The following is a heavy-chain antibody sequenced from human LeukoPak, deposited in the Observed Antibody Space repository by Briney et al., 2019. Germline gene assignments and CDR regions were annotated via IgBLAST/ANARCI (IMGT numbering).Heavy chain of an antibody. CDR2: INTDGRNT. CDR1: GFTFSSYW. CDR3: ARGPDFLRRGYYYDSSGYRLFDY. V-gene: IGHV3-74*01. D-gene: IGHD3-22*01. Sequence: PGGSLRLSCAASGFTFSSYWMHWVRQAPGKGLVWVSRINTDGRNTSYADSVKGRFTISRDNAKNTLYLQMNSLRAEDTAVYYCARGPDFLRRGYYYDSSGYRLFDYWGQGTLVTVSS. J-gene: IGHJ4*02.